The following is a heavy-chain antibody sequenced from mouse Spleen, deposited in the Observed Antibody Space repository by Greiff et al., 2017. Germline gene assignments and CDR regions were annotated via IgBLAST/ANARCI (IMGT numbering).Heavy chain of an antibody. J-gene: IGHJ1*03. V-gene: IGHV1-72*01. Sequence: VQLQQPGAELVKPGASVKLSCKASGYTFTSYWMHWVKQRPGRGLEWIGRIDPNSGGTKYNEKFKSKATLTVDKPSSTAYMQLSSLTSEDSAVYYCARSRVYNYGSSFYWYFDVWGTGTTVTVSS. CDR1: GYTFTSYW. CDR2: IDPNSGGT. D-gene: IGHD1-1*01. CDR3: ARSRVYNYGSSFYWYFDV.